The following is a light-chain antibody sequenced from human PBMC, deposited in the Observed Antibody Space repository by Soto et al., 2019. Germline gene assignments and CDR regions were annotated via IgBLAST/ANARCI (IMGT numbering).Light chain of an antibody. Sequence: EIPITQSPSTLSGSVGDRVTITCRASQTISSWLAWYQQKPGKAPKLLIYKASSLESGVPSRFSGSGSGTEFTLTISSLQPDDFATYYCQQYNSYWWTFGQGTKVDIK. CDR2: KAS. V-gene: IGKV1-5*03. CDR1: QTISSW. CDR3: QQYNSYWWT. J-gene: IGKJ1*01.